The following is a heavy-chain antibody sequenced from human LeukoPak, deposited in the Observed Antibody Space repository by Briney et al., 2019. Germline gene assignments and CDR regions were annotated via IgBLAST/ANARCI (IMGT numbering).Heavy chain of an antibody. CDR2: IDPNTGDS. V-gene: IGHV1-2*02. J-gene: IGHJ4*02. D-gene: IGHD2-2*01. CDR3: ARIRYCGGISCYYIDY. CDR1: EYTFTGYY. Sequence: GASVKVSCKASEYTFTGYYVHWVRQAPGQGLEWIGWIDPNTGDSNYVQKFQGRVTMTRDTSISTAYMELSRLRSDDTAFYYCARIRYCGGISCYYIDYWGRGTLVTVSA.